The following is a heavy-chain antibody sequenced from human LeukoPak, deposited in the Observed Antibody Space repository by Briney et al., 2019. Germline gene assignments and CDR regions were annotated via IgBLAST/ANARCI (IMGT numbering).Heavy chain of an antibody. D-gene: IGHD4-17*01. Sequence: PGGPLRLSCAASGFSFSTYAMHWVRQAPGKGLEWVAVILYDGTNQYYADSVKGRFTISRDNSRNTLYLQMNSLKVEDTAVYYCARDFRDYRDYVAYFDSWGQGTLVTVSS. CDR2: ILYDGTNQ. CDR3: ARDFRDYRDYVAYFDS. V-gene: IGHV3-30-3*01. J-gene: IGHJ4*02. CDR1: GFSFSTYA.